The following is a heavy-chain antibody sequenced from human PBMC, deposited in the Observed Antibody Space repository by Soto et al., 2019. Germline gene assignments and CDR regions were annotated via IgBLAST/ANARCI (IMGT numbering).Heavy chain of an antibody. CDR1: GYTFTRYG. V-gene: IGHV1-18*01. J-gene: IGHJ6*02. D-gene: IGHD2-8*01. Sequence: QGHLVQSGAEVKKPGASVKVSCKASGYTFTRYGISWVRQAPGQGLEWMGWISGYNGDTNYAQNLQDRVTMTIDTSTNTAYMELRSLTSDDPAVYYCAKNGQPPYYYYGLDVRGQGTTVTVSS. CDR3: AKNGQPPYYYYGLDV. CDR2: ISGYNGDT.